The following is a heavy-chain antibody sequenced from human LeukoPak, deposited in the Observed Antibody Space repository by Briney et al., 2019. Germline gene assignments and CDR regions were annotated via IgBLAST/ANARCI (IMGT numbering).Heavy chain of an antibody. CDR1: GGSVSDYY. D-gene: IGHD5-12*01. CDR2: IYYTGST. J-gene: IGHJ6*03. Sequence: SETLSLTCTISGGSVSDYYWSWIRQSPGKGLEWIGYIYYTGSTTYNPSLKSRVTISVDTSKNQFSLKLSSVTAADTAVYYCARDQRSGYTGYDYYYYYYMDVWGKGTTVTVSS. CDR3: ARDQRSGYTGYDYYYYYYMDV. V-gene: IGHV4-59*02.